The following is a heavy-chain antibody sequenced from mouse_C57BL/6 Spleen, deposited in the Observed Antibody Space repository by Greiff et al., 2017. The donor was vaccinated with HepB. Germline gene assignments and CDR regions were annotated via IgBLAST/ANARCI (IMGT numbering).Heavy chain of an antibody. Sequence: VQLQQPGTELVKPGASVKLSCKASGYTFTSYWMHWVKQRPGQGLEWIGNINPSNGGTNYNEKFKSKATLTVDKSSSTAYMQPSSLTSEDSAVYYCAKELTGTAWFAYWGQGTLVTVSA. D-gene: IGHD4-1*01. CDR3: AKELTGTAWFAY. CDR1: GYTFTSYW. J-gene: IGHJ3*01. V-gene: IGHV1-53*01. CDR2: INPSNGGT.